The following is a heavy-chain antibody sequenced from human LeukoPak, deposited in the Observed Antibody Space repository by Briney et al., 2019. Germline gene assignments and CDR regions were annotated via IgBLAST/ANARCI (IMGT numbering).Heavy chain of an antibody. CDR3: AKDPHYDFWSGYFNWFDP. CDR2: ISGSGGST. D-gene: IGHD3-3*01. Sequence: QPGGSLRLSCAASGFTFSSYAMSWVRQAPGKGLEWVSAISGSGGSTYYADSVKGRFTISRDNSKNTLYLQMNSLRAEDTAVYYCAKDPHYDFWSGYFNWFDPWGQGTLVTVSS. CDR1: GFTFSSYA. J-gene: IGHJ5*02. V-gene: IGHV3-23*01.